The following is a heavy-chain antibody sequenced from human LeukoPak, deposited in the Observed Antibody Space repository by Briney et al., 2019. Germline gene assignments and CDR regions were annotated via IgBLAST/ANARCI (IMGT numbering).Heavy chain of an antibody. D-gene: IGHD1/OR15-1a*01. CDR3: ARDRLHEQHYYYGMDV. CDR1: GFTFTSSV. Sequence: RASVKVSCKASGFTFTSSVVQWVRQARGQRLEWIGWIVVGSGNTNYAQKFQERVTMTRDTSTSTVYMELSSLRSEDTAVYYCARDRLHEQHYYYGMDVWGQGTTVTVSS. V-gene: IGHV1-58*01. J-gene: IGHJ6*02. CDR2: IVVGSGNT.